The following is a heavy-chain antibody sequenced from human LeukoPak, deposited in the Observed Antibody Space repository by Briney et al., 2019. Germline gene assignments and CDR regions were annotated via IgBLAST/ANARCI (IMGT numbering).Heavy chain of an antibody. V-gene: IGHV4-34*01. CDR1: GGSFSGYY. CDR2: INHSGST. Sequence: SETLSLTCAVYGGSFSGYYWSWIGQPPGKGLEWIGEINHSGSTNYNPSLKSRVTISVDTSKNQFSLKLSSVTAADTAVYYCARHYCSSTSCPFFDPWGQGTLVTVSS. CDR3: ARHYCSSTSCPFFDP. J-gene: IGHJ5*02. D-gene: IGHD2-2*01.